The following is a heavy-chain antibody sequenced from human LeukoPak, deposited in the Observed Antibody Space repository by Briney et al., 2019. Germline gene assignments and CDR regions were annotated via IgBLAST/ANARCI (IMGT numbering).Heavy chain of an antibody. CDR1: GGSISSYY. CDR2: IYHSGST. J-gene: IGHJ4*02. D-gene: IGHD2-2*01. V-gene: IGHV4-59*12. Sequence: ASETLSLTCTVSGGSISSYYWSRIRQPPGEGLEWIGYIYHSGSTYYNPSLKSRVTISVDRSKNQFSLKLSSVTAADTAVYYCARETRDCSSTSCYSGALGYWGQGTLVTVSS. CDR3: ARETRDCSSTSCYSGALGY.